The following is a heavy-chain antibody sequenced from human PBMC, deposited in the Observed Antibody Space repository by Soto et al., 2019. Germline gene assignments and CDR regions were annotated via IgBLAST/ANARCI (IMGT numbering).Heavy chain of an antibody. V-gene: IGHV4-30-2*03. D-gene: IGHD6-13*01. Sequence: SETLSLTCAVSGGSISSGGYSWSWIRQPPGKGLEWIGSIYHSGSTYYNPSLKSRVTISVDTSKNQFSLKLSSVTAADTAVYYCARSTYSSSWYVGSPYNWFDPWGQGTLVTVSS. CDR2: IYHSGST. CDR3: ARSTYSSSWYVGSPYNWFDP. J-gene: IGHJ5*02. CDR1: GGSISSGGYS.